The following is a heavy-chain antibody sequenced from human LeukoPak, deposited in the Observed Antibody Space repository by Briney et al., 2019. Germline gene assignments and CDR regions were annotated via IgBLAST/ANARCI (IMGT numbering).Heavy chain of an antibody. D-gene: IGHD5-18*01. V-gene: IGHV4-4*07. J-gene: IGHJ4*02. Sequence: ETLSLTCTVSGDSMGSFYWSWIRQSAGRGLEWIGHIYSSGTTKNNPSYKSRVTMSVDTSKNQFSLKLSSVTAADTAIYYCAREGGYSYGFDSWGQGTLVTVSS. CDR3: AREGGYSYGFDS. CDR1: GDSMGSFY. CDR2: IYSSGTT.